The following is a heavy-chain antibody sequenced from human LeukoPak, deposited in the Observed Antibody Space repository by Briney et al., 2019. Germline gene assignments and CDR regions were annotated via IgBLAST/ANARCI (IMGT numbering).Heavy chain of an antibody. V-gene: IGHV4-59*01. J-gene: IGHJ6*03. CDR2: IYYSGST. CDR3: ARGYSFDYDFWSGYYGDMDV. CDR1: GGSISSYY. Sequence: PSETLSLTCTVSGGSISSYYWSWIRQPPGKGLEWIGYIYYSGSTNYNPSLKSRVTISVDASKNQFSLKLSSVTAADTAVYYCARGYSFDYDFWSGYYGDMDVWGKGTTVTVSS. D-gene: IGHD3-3*01.